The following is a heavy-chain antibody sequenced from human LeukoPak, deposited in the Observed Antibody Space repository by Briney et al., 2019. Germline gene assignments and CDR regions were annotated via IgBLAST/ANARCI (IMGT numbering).Heavy chain of an antibody. V-gene: IGHV4-59*01. CDR1: GGSISSYY. Sequence: SETLSLTCTVSGGSISSYYWSWIRQPPGKGLEWIGYIYYSGSTNYNYNPSLKSRVTISVDTSKDQFSLKMSSVTAADTAVYYCARVSVEGVDTGYHDYWGQGTLVTVSS. CDR3: ARVSVEGVDTGYHDY. D-gene: IGHD5-12*01. J-gene: IGHJ4*02. CDR2: IYYSGSTNY.